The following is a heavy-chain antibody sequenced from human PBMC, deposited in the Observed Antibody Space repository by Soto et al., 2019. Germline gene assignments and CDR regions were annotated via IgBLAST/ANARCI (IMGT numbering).Heavy chain of an antibody. CDR2: ISGSGGST. V-gene: IGHV3-23*01. Sequence: GGSLRLSCAASGFTFSSYAMSWVRQAPGKGLEWVSAISGSGGSTYYADSVKGRFTISSDNSKNTLYLQMNSLRAEDTAVYYCAKSLPAPNTVTTYYFDYWGQGTLVTVSS. J-gene: IGHJ4*02. D-gene: IGHD4-4*01. CDR3: AKSLPAPNTVTTYYFDY. CDR1: GFTFSSYA.